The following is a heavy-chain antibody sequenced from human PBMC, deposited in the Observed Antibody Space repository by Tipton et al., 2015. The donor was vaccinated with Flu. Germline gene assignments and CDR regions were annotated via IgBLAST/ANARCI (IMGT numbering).Heavy chain of an antibody. CDR1: GDSIGRGYC. V-gene: IGHV4-38-2*01. CDR3: ARRDYSNYVSDPKNWFDS. Sequence: TLSLTCSVSGDSIGRGYCWGWIRQPPRKGLQWIGNICPGSIYYNPSLKSRLTLSLDTSRIQFSLRLTSMTAADAAVYYCARRDYSNYVSDPKNWFDSWGHGTLVTVSS. D-gene: IGHD4-11*01. CDR2: ICPGSI. J-gene: IGHJ5*01.